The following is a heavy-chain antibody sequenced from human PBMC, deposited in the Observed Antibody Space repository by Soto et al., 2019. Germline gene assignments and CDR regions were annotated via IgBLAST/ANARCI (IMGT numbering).Heavy chain of an antibody. Sequence: GGSLRLSCAASGFTFDDYAMHWVRQAPGKGLEWVSGISWNSGSIGYADSVKGRFTISRDNAKNSLYLQMNSLRAEDTALYYCAKDFIAVADRSSAFDIRGQGTMVTVSS. CDR1: GFTFDDYA. J-gene: IGHJ3*02. CDR2: ISWNSGSI. CDR3: AKDFIAVADRSSAFDI. V-gene: IGHV3-9*01. D-gene: IGHD6-13*01.